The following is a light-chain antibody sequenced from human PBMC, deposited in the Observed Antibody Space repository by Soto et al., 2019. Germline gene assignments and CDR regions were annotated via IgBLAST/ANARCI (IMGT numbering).Light chain of an antibody. J-gene: IGLJ1*01. CDR2: EGS. V-gene: IGLV2-23*01. CDR3: CSYASSSTYV. CDR1: SSDVGNYNL. Sequence: SVLTPPASVSGSPGQSITISCTGTSSDVGNYNLVSWYQHDPGKAPKLLIYEGSKRPSGVSDRFSGSKPGNTASLTISGLQAEDEADYYCCSYASSSTYVFGTGTKVTVL.